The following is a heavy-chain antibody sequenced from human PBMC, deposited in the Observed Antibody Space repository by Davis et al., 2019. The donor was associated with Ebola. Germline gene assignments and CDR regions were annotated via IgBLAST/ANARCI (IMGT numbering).Heavy chain of an antibody. CDR2: ISSSSSTI. CDR3: ARVHRPYDSSGYYPFDY. J-gene: IGHJ4*02. Sequence: LSLTCAASGFTFSSYSMNWVRQAPGKGLEWVSYISSSSSTIYYADSVKGRFTISRDNAKNSLYLQMNSLRDEDTAVYYCARVHRPYDSSGYYPFDYWGQGTLVTVSS. CDR1: GFTFSSYS. V-gene: IGHV3-48*02. D-gene: IGHD3-22*01.